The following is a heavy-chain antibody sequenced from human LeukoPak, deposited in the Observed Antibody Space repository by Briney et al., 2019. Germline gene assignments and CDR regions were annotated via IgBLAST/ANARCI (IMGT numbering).Heavy chain of an antibody. CDR2: IYYSGST. CDR3: ARASLGGDYTY. V-gene: IGHV4-31*03. Sequence: SETRSLTCTVSGGSISSGGYYWSWIRQHPGKGLEWIGYIYYSGSTYYNPSLKSRVTISVDTSKNQFSLKLSSVTAADTAVYYCARASLGGDYTYWGQGTLVTVSS. CDR1: GGSISSGGYY. J-gene: IGHJ4*02. D-gene: IGHD4-17*01.